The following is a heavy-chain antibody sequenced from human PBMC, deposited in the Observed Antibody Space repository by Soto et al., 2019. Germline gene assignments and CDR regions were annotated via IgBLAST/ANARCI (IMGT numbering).Heavy chain of an antibody. J-gene: IGHJ4*02. CDR1: GYTFTSYY. V-gene: IGHV1-46*01. D-gene: IGHD4-17*01. CDR3: ASSMTTVTTFDD. CDR2: INPSGGST. Sequence: VASVKVSCKASGYTFTSYYMHWVRQAPGQGLEWMGIINPSGGSTSYAQKFQGRVTMTRDTSTSTVYMELSSLRSEDTAVYYCASSMTTVTTFDDWGQGTLVTVSS.